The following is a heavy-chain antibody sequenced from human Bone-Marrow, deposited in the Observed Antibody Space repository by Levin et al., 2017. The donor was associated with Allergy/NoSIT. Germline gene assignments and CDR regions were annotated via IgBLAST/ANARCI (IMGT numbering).Heavy chain of an antibody. J-gene: IGHJ3*02. D-gene: IGHD3-10*01. CDR3: AKISLYYISGTRDFDI. CDR2: VSPDESKK. CDR1: GFAFSTYA. Sequence: PGGSLRLSCVASGFAFSTYAMHWVRQTPGKRLEWLAVVSPDESKKYFADAVKARFNIFRDNSKNTLYLQMNSLTVEDTAVYYCAKISLYYISGTRDFDIWGQGTMVTVSS. V-gene: IGHV3-30*18.